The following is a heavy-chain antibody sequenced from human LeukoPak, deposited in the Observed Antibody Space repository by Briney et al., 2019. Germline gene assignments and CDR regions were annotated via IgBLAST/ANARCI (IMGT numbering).Heavy chain of an antibody. CDR1: GYTFTSYD. V-gene: IGHV1-8*01. Sequence: AASVKVSCKASGYTFTSYDINWVRQATGQGLEWMGWMNPNSGNTGYAQKFQGRVTMTRNTSISTAYMELSSLRSEDTAVYYCARTGSYYLSQIFDYYYYMDVWGKGTTVTISS. D-gene: IGHD3-10*01. CDR3: ARTGSYYLSQIFDYYYYMDV. J-gene: IGHJ6*03. CDR2: MNPNSGNT.